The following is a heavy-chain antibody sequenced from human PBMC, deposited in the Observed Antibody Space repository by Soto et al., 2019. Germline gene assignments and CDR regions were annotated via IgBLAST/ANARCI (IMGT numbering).Heavy chain of an antibody. D-gene: IGHD2-15*01. V-gene: IGHV1-18*01. CDR2: ISPSTGDT. CDR1: GYTFNSYA. CDR3: VRCYCSVGSCYACWHFDF. Sequence: QVQLVQSGGEVKKPGASVKVSCQASGYTFNSYAISWVRQAPGQGLEWMGWISPSTGDTDQAQNFQDRLIMTLDLSTNTAYMELRSLRSDDTAVYYCVRCYCSVGSCYACWHFDFWGRGTLVTASS. J-gene: IGHJ5*01.